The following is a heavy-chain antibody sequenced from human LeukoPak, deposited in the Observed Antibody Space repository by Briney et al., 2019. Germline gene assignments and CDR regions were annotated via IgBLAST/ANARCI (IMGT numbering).Heavy chain of an antibody. V-gene: IGHV4-39*07. D-gene: IGHD3-10*01. CDR3: ARVGLRFGELLYRFDY. CDR2: IYYSGST. Sequence: PGGSLRLSCEASRFSFSTYPMGWVRRAPGKGLEWIGSIYYSGSTYYNPSLKSRVTISVDTSKNQFSLKLSSVTAADTAVYYCARVGLRFGELLYRFDYWGQGTLVTVSS. CDR1: RFSFSTYP. J-gene: IGHJ4*02.